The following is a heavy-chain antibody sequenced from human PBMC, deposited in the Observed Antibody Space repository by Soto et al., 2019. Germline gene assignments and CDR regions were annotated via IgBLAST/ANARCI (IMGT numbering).Heavy chain of an antibody. D-gene: IGHD5-12*01. V-gene: IGHV3-23*01. Sequence: GGSLRLSCAASGFSFSSYAMSWVRQAPGKGLEWVSAISGSGGSTYYADSVKGRFTISRDNFKNTLYLQMNSLRAEDTAVYYCVCRDGYNLDGWGQGPLVTVSS. CDR3: VCRDGYNLDG. CDR2: ISGSGGST. J-gene: IGHJ4*02. CDR1: GFSFSSYA.